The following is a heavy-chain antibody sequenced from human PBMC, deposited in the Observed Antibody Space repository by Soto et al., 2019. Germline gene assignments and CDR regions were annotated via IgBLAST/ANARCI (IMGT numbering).Heavy chain of an antibody. Sequence: GGSLRLSCAASGFTFSSYAMSWVRQAPGKGLVWVSRISSDGSSTNYADSVKGRFTISRDNAKNTLHLQMNSLRAEDTAVYYCARVPYCSSSSCYSYFDSWGQGTLVTVSS. CDR1: GFTFSSYA. CDR3: ARVPYCSSSSCYSYFDS. CDR2: ISSDGSST. D-gene: IGHD2-2*01. V-gene: IGHV3-74*01. J-gene: IGHJ4*02.